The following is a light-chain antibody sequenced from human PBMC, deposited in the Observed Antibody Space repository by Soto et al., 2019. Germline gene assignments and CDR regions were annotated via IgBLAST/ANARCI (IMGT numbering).Light chain of an antibody. V-gene: IGKV1-9*01. CDR1: QGISSY. J-gene: IGKJ5*01. Sequence: DIQLTQSPSFLSASVGDRVTITCRASQGISSYLAWYQQKPGKAPKLLIYAASTLQSGVPSRFSGSGSGTEFTLTISSRQPEDFETYYCQQLNSYPITFGQGTRLEIK. CDR3: QQLNSYPIT. CDR2: AAS.